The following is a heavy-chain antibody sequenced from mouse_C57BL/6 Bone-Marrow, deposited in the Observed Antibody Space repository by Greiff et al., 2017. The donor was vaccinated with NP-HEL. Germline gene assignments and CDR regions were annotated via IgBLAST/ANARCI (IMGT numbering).Heavy chain of an antibody. CDR2: FYPGSGSI. CDR1: GYTFTEYT. J-gene: IGHJ3*01. Sequence: VKLVESGAELVKPGASVKLSCKASGYTFTEYTIHWVKQRSGQGLEWIGWFYPGSGSIKYNEKFKDKATLTADKSSSTVYMELSRVTSEDSAVYFCARHEGDGYYNSWFAYWGQGTLVTVSA. CDR3: ARHEGDGYYNSWFAY. D-gene: IGHD2-3*01. V-gene: IGHV1-62-2*01.